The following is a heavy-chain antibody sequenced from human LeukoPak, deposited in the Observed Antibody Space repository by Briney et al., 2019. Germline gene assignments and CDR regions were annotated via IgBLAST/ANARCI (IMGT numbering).Heavy chain of an antibody. CDR3: ASEISGYHFDY. V-gene: IGHV3-48*03. CDR1: GFTFSSYE. Sequence: GGSLRLSCAASGFTFSSYEMSWVRQAPGKGLEWVSFISSSGRTIYYADSVKGRFTISRDNAKNSLYLKMDSLRAEDTAVYYCASEISGYHFDYWGQGTLVTVSS. D-gene: IGHD3-22*01. J-gene: IGHJ4*02. CDR2: ISSSGRTI.